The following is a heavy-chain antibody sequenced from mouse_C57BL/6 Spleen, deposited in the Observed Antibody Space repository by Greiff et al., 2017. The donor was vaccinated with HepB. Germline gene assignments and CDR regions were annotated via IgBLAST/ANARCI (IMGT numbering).Heavy chain of an antibody. CDR2: ISYDGSN. CDR3: AREGIYYDYLGLDY. CDR1: GYSITSGYY. J-gene: IGHJ2*01. D-gene: IGHD2-4*01. V-gene: IGHV3-6*01. Sequence: ESGPGLVKPSQSLSLTCSVTGYSITSGYYWNWIQQFPGNKLEWMGYISYDGSNNYNPTLKNQSSITPDTSTNQFFLKLNSVTTEDTATYYCAREGIYYDYLGLDYWGQGTTLTVSS.